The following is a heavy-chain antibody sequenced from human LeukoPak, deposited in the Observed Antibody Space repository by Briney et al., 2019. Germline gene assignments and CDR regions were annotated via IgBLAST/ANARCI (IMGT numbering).Heavy chain of an antibody. J-gene: IGHJ6*01. CDR1: GYTFTGYY. CDR3: ARELLDWHGHYYYYGMDV. V-gene: IGHV1-2*04. CDR2: INPNSGGT. D-gene: IGHD3-9*01. Sequence: ASVKVSCKASGYTFTGYYMHWVRQAPGQGLEWMGLINPNSGGTNYAQKFQGWVTMTRDTSISTAYMELSRLRSDDTAVYYCARELLDWHGHYYYYGMDVWGQGTTVTVSS.